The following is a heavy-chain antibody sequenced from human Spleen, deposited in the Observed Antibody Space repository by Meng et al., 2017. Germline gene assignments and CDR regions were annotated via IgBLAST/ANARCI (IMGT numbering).Heavy chain of an antibody. CDR1: GYNFPDYY. CDR2: INPKSGDT. Sequence: ASVKVSCKPSGYNFPDYYIHWVRRAPGQGLEWMGRINPKSGDTHYAQKFQARVTMTGDTSISTAYMELSGLRSDDTAVYYCARGGLELMRYSSSWYLIDYWGQGTLVTVSS. CDR3: ARGGLELMRYSSSWYLIDY. V-gene: IGHV1-2*06. D-gene: IGHD6-13*01. J-gene: IGHJ4*02.